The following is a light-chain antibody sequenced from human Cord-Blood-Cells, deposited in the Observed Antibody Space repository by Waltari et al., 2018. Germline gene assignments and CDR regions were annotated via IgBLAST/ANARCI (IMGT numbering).Light chain of an antibody. CDR3: QQYGSSPR. J-gene: IGKJ4*01. CDR2: GAS. CDR1: QSVSSSY. Sequence: EIVLTPSPGTLSLSPGERATLSCRASQSVSSSYLAWYQQKPGQAPRLLIYGASSRATGIPDRFSGSGSGTDFTLTISRLEPEDFAVYYCQQYGSSPRFGGGTKVEIK. V-gene: IGKV3-20*01.